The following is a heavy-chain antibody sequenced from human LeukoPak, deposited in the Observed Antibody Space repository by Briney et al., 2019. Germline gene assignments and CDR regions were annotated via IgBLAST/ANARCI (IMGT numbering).Heavy chain of an antibody. CDR2: ISGSGSST. CDR3: AKAPDYAPLGYMDV. Sequence: GGALRLSCAASGFNFSSYAMSWVRQAPGKVLEWVSAISGSGSSTYYADSVKRRFTISRDNSKNTLYLQMNSLRAEDTAVYYCAKAPDYAPLGYMDVWGKGTTVTVS. V-gene: IGHV3-23*01. J-gene: IGHJ6*03. D-gene: IGHD3-16*01. CDR1: GFNFSSYA.